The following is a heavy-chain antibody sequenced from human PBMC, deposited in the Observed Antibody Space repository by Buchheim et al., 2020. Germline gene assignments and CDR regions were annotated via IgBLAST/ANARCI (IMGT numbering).Heavy chain of an antibody. D-gene: IGHD2-15*01. CDR1: GFTFSSYG. Sequence: QVQLVESGGGVVQPGRSLRLSCAASGFTFSSYGMHWVRQAPGKGLEWVAFIRYDGSNKYYADSVKGRFTIPRDNSKNTLYLQMNSLRAEDTAVYYCAKALVVAAAAPLDYWGQGTL. V-gene: IGHV3-30*02. CDR2: IRYDGSNK. CDR3: AKALVVAAAAPLDY. J-gene: IGHJ4*02.